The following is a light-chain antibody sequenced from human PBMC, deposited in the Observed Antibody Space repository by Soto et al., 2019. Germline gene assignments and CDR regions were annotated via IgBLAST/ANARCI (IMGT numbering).Light chain of an antibody. CDR2: DTS. CDR1: QSVYNN. V-gene: IGKV3-11*01. J-gene: IGKJ5*01. Sequence: EIVMTQSPATLSVSPGERATLSCGASQSVYNNLAWYQQKPGQAPRLLIYDTSIRATGIPARFSGSGSETDFTLTISSLEPEDFAVYYCQQRNSWPPTFTFGQGTRLEIK. CDR3: QQRNSWPPTFT.